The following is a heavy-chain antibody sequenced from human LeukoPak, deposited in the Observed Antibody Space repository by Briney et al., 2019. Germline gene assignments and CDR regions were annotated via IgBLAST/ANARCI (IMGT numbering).Heavy chain of an antibody. CDR1: GFTFSGYS. Sequence: GGSLRLSCTASGFTFSGYSMNWIRQAPGKGLEWVSSFGTRSTSIYHAGSVKGRFAISRGNAKNSLYLQMNSLRAEDTALYYCAREVSEGFDFWGQGTLVTVSS. CDR2: FGTRSTSI. J-gene: IGHJ4*02. V-gene: IGHV3-21*01. D-gene: IGHD3-22*01. CDR3: AREVSEGFDF.